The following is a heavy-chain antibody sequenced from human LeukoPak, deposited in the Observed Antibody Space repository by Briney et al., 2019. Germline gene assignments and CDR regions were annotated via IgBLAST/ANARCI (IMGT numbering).Heavy chain of an antibody. CDR2: ISYDGSNK. J-gene: IGHJ6*02. CDR1: GFTFSSYG. V-gene: IGHV3-30*18. D-gene: IGHD3-10*01. Sequence: GRSLRLSRAASGFTFSSYGMHWVRQAPGKGLEWVAVISYDGSNKYYADSVKGRFTISRDNSKNTLYLQMNSLRAEDTAVYYCAKEVAPDYYGSGSLYGMDVWGQGTTVTVSS. CDR3: AKEVAPDYYGSGSLYGMDV.